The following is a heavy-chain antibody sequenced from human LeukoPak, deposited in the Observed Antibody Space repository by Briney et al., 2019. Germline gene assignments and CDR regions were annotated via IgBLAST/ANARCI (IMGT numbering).Heavy chain of an antibody. CDR3: ARVGPVKRFIVGATTRRGHFDY. J-gene: IGHJ4*02. CDR2: IYFSGST. CDR1: GGSISSGDYY. Sequence: PSQTLSLTCTVSGGSISSGDYYWSWIRQPPGKGLEWIGYIYFSGSTYYNPSLKSRVTISVDRSKNQFSLKLSSVTAADTAVYYCARVGPVKRFIVGATTRRGHFDYWGQGTLVTVSS. V-gene: IGHV4-30-4*01. D-gene: IGHD1-26*01.